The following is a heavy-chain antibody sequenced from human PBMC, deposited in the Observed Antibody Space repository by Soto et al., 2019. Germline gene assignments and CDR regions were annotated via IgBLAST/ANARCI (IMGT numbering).Heavy chain of an antibody. J-gene: IGHJ6*02. CDR1: GFTFSSYW. Sequence: EVQLVDSGGGVVQPGGSLRLSCAASGFTFSSYWIHWVRQAPGKGLVWVSRINSDGSTTNYADSAKGRFTISRDNAKNTLYLQVDSLRAEDTAVYYCARGVAGYYAMDVWGQGTTVTVSS. CDR3: ARGVAGYYAMDV. D-gene: IGHD2-15*01. CDR2: INSDGSTT. V-gene: IGHV3-74*01.